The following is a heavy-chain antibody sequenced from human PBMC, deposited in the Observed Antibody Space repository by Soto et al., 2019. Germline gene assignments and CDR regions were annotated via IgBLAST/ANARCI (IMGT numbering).Heavy chain of an antibody. V-gene: IGHV1-69*02. J-gene: IGHJ6*02. CDR3: ARGKSIFYGMDV. CDR2: IIPILGIA. D-gene: IGHD2-15*01. CDR1: GGTFSSYT. Sequence: GASVKVSCKASGGTFSSYTISWVRQAPGQGLEWMGRIIPILGIANYAQKFQGRVTITADKSTSTAYMELSSLRAEDTAVYYCARGKSIFYGMDVWGQGTTVTVSS.